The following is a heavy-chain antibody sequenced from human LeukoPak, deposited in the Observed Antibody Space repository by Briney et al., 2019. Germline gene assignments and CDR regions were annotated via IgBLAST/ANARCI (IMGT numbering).Heavy chain of an antibody. J-gene: IGHJ6*03. V-gene: IGHV4-39*01. CDR2: IFYSGST. CDR1: GGYISSSNYY. CDR3: ARQGSGSYSYYYYMDV. Sequence: PSETLSLTCTVSGGYISSSNYYWVWIRQPPGKGLEWVASIFYSGSTYFNPSLKSRVTISVDTSKNQVSLKLRSVTAADTAVYYCARQGSGSYSYYYYMDVWGKGTTVTISS. D-gene: IGHD3-10*01.